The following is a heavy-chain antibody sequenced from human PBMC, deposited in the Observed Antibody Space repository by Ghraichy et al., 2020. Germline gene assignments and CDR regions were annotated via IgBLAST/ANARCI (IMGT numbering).Heavy chain of an antibody. V-gene: IGHV3-72*01. Sequence: GGSLRLSCAASGFTFSDHHMDWVRQAPGKGLEWVGRIRSKRNSYSTEYAAYVKCRFTISRDDSKNSLYLKMNSLKTEDTAVYYCGMGSGYTTGWVGFESWGQGTLVTVSS. CDR1: GFTFSDHH. J-gene: IGHJ4*02. CDR3: GMGSGYTTGWVGFES. CDR2: IRSKRNSYST. D-gene: IGHD6-19*01.